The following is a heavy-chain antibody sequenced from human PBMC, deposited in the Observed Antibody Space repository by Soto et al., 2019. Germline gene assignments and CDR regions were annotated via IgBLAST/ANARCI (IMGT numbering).Heavy chain of an antibody. CDR3: ARAIVLATIPDAFDI. J-gene: IGHJ3*02. Sequence: QVQLVQSGAEVKKPGSSVKVSCKASEGTFSSYAISWVRQAPGQGFEWMGGIIPIFGTANYAQKFQGRVTITADKSTSTAYMELSSLRSEDTAVYYCARAIVLATIPDAFDIWGQGTMVTVSS. CDR2: IIPIFGTA. V-gene: IGHV1-69*06. CDR1: EGTFSSYA. D-gene: IGHD2-21*01.